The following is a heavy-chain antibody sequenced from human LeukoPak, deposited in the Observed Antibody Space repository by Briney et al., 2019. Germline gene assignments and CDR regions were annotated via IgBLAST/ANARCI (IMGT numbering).Heavy chain of an antibody. CDR1: GFTFSDYY. D-gene: IGHD1-26*01. CDR2: ISSSGSTI. Sequence: GGSLRLSCAASGFTFSDYYMSWIRQAPGKGLEWVSYISSSGSTIYYADSVKGRFTISRDNAKNSLYLQMNSLRAEDTAVYYCARRRGVGASTAEYFQHWGQGTLVTVSS. J-gene: IGHJ1*01. V-gene: IGHV3-11*01. CDR3: ARRRGVGASTAEYFQH.